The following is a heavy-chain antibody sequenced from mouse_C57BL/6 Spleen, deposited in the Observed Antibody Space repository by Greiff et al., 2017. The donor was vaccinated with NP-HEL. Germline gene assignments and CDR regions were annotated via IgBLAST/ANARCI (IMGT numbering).Heavy chain of an antibody. CDR2: IYPGSGST. CDR3: ARDTPFYYGSYEGDYYAMDY. D-gene: IGHD2-1*01. CDR1: GYTFTSYW. J-gene: IGHJ4*01. V-gene: IGHV1-55*01. Sequence: VQLQQSGAELVKPGASVKMSCKASGYTFTSYWITWVKQRPGQGLEWIGDIYPGSGSTNYNEKFKSKATLTVDTSSSTAYMQLSSLTSEDSAVYYCARDTPFYYGSYEGDYYAMDYWGQGTSVTVSS.